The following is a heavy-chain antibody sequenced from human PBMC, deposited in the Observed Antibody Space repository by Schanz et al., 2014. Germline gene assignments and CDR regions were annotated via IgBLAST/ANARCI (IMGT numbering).Heavy chain of an antibody. CDR2: IKSKADGGTT. Sequence: EVQLLESGGCLVKPGGSLRLSCAASGFTFSNAWMSWVRQAPGKGLEWVARIKSKADGGTTDYPAPVKGRFIISRDDSKNTLYLQMNSLKTEDTAVYYCTTHGLGYYFDYGGQGTLVPVSS. V-gene: IGHV3-15*01. D-gene: IGHD3-10*01. CDR3: TTHGLGYYFDY. J-gene: IGHJ4*02. CDR1: GFTFSNAW.